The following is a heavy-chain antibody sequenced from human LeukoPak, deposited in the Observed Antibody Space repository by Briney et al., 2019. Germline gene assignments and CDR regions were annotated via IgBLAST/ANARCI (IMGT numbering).Heavy chain of an antibody. J-gene: IGHJ4*02. CDR1: GYTFTSYD. CDR3: ARGGSYDFWSGYRGTPLFDY. Sequence: ASVKVSCKASGYTFTSYDINWVRQATGQGLEWMGWMNPNSGDTGYAQKFQGRVTMTRNTSISTACMELSSLRSEDTAVYYCARGGSYDFWSGYRGTPLFDYWGQGTLVTVSS. V-gene: IGHV1-8*01. D-gene: IGHD3-3*01. CDR2: MNPNSGDT.